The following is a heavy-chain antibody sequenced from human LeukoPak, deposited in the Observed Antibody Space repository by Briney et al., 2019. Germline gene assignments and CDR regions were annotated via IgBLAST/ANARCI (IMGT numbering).Heavy chain of an antibody. CDR3: ARRYFDY. CDR1: GFTFSSYA. CDR2: ISYDGSNK. V-gene: IGHV3-30-3*01. Sequence: GGSLRLSCAASGFTFSSYAMHWVRQAPGKGLEWVAVISYDGSNKYYADSVKGRFTISRDNAKNSLYLQMNSLRAEDTAVYYCARRYFDYWGQGTLVTVSS. J-gene: IGHJ4*02.